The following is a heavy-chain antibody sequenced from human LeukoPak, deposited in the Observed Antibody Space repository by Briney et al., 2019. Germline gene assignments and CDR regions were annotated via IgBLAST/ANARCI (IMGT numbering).Heavy chain of an antibody. Sequence: GRSLRLSCAASGFTFSSYGMHWVRQAPGKGLEWVAVIWYDGSNKYYADSVKGRFTISRDNSKNTLYLQMNSLRDEDTAVYYCARAGQWLAPGGVDYWGQGTLVTVSS. CDR1: GFTFSSYG. D-gene: IGHD6-19*01. CDR2: IWYDGSNK. J-gene: IGHJ4*02. CDR3: ARAGQWLAPGGVDY. V-gene: IGHV3-33*01.